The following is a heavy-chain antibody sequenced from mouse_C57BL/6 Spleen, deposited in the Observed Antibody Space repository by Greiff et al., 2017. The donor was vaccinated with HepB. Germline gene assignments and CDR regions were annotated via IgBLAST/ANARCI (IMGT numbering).Heavy chain of an antibody. CDR1: GYTFTSYW. J-gene: IGHJ3*01. V-gene: IGHV1-69*01. CDR3: ARSDYYGSSYVAY. CDR2: IDPSDSYT. Sequence: QVQLQQPGAELVMPGASVQLSCKASGYTFTSYWMHWVKQRPGQGLEWIGEIDPSDSYTNYNQKFKGKSTLTVDKSSSTAYMQLSSLTSEDSAVYYCARSDYYGSSYVAYWGQGTLVTVSA. D-gene: IGHD1-1*01.